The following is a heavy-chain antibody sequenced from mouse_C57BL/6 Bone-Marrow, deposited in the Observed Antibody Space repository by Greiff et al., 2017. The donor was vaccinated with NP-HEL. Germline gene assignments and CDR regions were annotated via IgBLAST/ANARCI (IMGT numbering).Heavy chain of an antibody. Sequence: VQLQQSGAELMKPGASVKLSCKATGYTFTGYWIEWVKQRPGHGLEWIGEILPGSGSTNYTEKFKGKATFTADTSSNTAYMQLSSLTTEDSAIYYCARELYWYFDVWGTGTTVTVSS. CDR3: ARELYWYFDV. CDR1: GYTFTGYW. V-gene: IGHV1-9*01. CDR2: ILPGSGST. J-gene: IGHJ1*03.